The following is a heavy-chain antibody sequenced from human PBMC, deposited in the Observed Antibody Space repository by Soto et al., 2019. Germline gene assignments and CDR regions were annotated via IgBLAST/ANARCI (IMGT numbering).Heavy chain of an antibody. Sequence: SETLSLTCTVSGGSISSGDYYWSWIRQPPGKGLEWIGYIYYSGSTYYNPSLKSRVTISVDTFKKQFSLKLTSVTAADTAVYYCARGGGYHDYWGQGTTVTVSS. J-gene: IGHJ4*03. CDR1: GGSISSGDYY. V-gene: IGHV4-30-4*02. CDR2: IYYSGST. CDR3: ARGGGYHDY. D-gene: IGHD1-26*01.